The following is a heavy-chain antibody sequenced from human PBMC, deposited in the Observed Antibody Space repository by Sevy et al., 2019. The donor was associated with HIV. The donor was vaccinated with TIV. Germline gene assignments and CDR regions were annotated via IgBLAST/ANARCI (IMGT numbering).Heavy chain of an antibody. V-gene: IGHV4-59*13. CDR3: ARDTYYDFWSGYYYGMDV. CDR1: GGSISSYY. Sequence: SETLSLTCTVSGGSISSYYWSWIRQPPGKGLEWIGYIYYSGSTNYNPSLKSRVTISVETSKNQFSLKLSSVTAADTAVYYCARDTYYDFWSGYYYGMDVWGQGTTVTVSS. D-gene: IGHD3-3*01. J-gene: IGHJ6*02. CDR2: IYYSGST.